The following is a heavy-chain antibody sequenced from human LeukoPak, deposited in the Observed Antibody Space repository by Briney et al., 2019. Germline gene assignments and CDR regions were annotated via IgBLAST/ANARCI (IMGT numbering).Heavy chain of an antibody. CDR2: INPCGGRT. J-gene: IGHJ4*02. D-gene: IGHD6-19*01. Sequence: GGSVKVSCKASGYTFTSYDMHWVRQAPGQGLEWMGIINPCGGRTNFAQKFQGRVTMTRDMSTSTGYMELSSLRSEDTAVYYCARDGVAGVYYFDYWGQGTLVTVPS. CDR3: ARDGVAGVYYFDY. V-gene: IGHV1-46*01. CDR1: GYTFTSYD.